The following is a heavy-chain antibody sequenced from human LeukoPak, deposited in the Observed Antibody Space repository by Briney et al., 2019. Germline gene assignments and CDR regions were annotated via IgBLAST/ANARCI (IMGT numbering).Heavy chain of an antibody. J-gene: IGHJ4*02. CDR3: ARDMIFGVFTPDY. V-gene: IGHV3-21*01. CDR2: ISSSSSYI. Sequence: EGSLRLSCAASGFTFSDYAMGWVRQAPGRGLEWVSSISSSSSYIYYADSVKGRFTISRDNAKNSLYLQMSSLRAEDTAVYYCARDMIFGVFTPDYWGQGTLVTVSS. D-gene: IGHD3/OR15-3a*01. CDR1: GFTFSDYA.